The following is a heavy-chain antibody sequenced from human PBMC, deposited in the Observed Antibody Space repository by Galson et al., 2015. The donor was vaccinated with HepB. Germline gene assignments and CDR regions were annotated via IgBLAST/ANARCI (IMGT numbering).Heavy chain of an antibody. CDR2: ISAYNGNT. V-gene: IGHV1-18*01. CDR1: GYTFTSYG. Sequence: SVKVSCKASGYTFTSYGISWVRQAPGQGLEWMGWISAYNGNTNYAQKLQGRVTMTTDTSTSTAYMELRSLRSDDTAVYYCARSYEELIPLNWFDPWGQGTLVTVSS. D-gene: IGHD1-7*01. J-gene: IGHJ5*02. CDR3: ARSYEELIPLNWFDP.